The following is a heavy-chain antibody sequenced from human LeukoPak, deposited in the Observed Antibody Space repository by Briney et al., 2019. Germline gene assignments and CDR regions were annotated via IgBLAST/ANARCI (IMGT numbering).Heavy chain of an antibody. CDR3: ARGLEYCSSTSCHTFDY. J-gene: IGHJ4*02. CDR2: INHSGST. D-gene: IGHD2-2*01. V-gene: IGHV4-34*01. Sequence: PSETLSLTCAVYGGSFSGYYWSWIRQPPGKGLEWIREINHSGSTNYNPSLKSRVTISVDTSKNQFSLKLSSVTAADTAVYYCARGLEYCSSTSCHTFDYWGQGTLVTVSS. CDR1: GGSFSGYY.